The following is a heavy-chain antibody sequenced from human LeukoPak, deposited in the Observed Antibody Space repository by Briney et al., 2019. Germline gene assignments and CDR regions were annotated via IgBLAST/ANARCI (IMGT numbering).Heavy chain of an antibody. CDR1: GFTFSSYA. J-gene: IGHJ2*01. CDR3: AKIGVIGNWYYDV. D-gene: IGHD3-10*01. V-gene: IGHV3-64*01. CDR2: ISSDGGST. Sequence: GGSLRLSCAASGFTFSSYAMHWVRQAPGKGLQYVSLISSDGGSTYYANSVKGRFTISRDNSKNTLYLQMNSLRAGDTAIYHCAKIGVIGNWYYDVWGRGTLVTVSS.